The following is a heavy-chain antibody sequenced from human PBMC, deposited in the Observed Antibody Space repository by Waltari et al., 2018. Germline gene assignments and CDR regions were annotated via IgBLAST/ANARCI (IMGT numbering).Heavy chain of an antibody. CDR2: IYYSGST. CDR3: ARAPYYDFWSGYLADDAFDI. D-gene: IGHD3-3*01. V-gene: IGHV4-31*03. Sequence: QVQLQESGPGLVKPSQTLSLTCTVSGGSISSGGYYWSWIRQHPGKGLEWIGYIYYSGSTYYNPSLKSRFTISVDTSKNQFSLKLSSVTAADTAVYYCARAPYYDFWSGYLADDAFDIWGQGTMVTVSS. CDR1: GGSISSGGYY. J-gene: IGHJ3*02.